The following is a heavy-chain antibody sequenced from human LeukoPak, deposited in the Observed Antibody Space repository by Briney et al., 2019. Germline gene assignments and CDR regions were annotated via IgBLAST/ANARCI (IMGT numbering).Heavy chain of an antibody. V-gene: IGHV3-73*01. J-gene: IGHJ4*02. CDR1: GFTFSGSA. Sequence: ALSRRLACAASGFTFSGSAMHWVRQASGEGLEWVGRIRSKANSYATAYAASVKGRFTISRDDSKNTAYLQMNSLKTEDTAVYYCTRDSGSYFVDYWGQGTLVTVSS. D-gene: IGHD1-26*01. CDR3: TRDSGSYFVDY. CDR2: IRSKANSYAT.